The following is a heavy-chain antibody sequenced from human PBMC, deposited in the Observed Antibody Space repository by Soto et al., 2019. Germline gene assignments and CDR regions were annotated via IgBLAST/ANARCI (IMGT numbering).Heavy chain of an antibody. J-gene: IGHJ4*02. Sequence: LSLTCAISGGSITSSEWWSWVRQPPGKGLEWVGEISHSGSTNYNPSLKSRVTISLDKSRNQFSLNLNSVTAADTAVYYCASRTGTVPYWGQGTLVTVSS. CDR2: ISHSGST. V-gene: IGHV4-4*02. CDR1: GGSITSSEW. D-gene: IGHD1-7*01. CDR3: ASRTGTVPY.